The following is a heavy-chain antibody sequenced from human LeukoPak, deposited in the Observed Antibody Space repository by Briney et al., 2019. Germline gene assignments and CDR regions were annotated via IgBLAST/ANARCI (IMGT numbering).Heavy chain of an antibody. CDR3: ATRGYSSSWIVDY. CDR1: GYSFTSYW. D-gene: IGHD6-13*01. V-gene: IGHV5-10-1*01. Sequence: GESLKISCKGSGYSFTSYWISWVRQMPGKGLEWMGRIDPSDSYTNYSPSFQGHVTISADKSISTAYLQWSSLKASDTAMYYCATRGYSSSWIVDYWGQGTLVTVCS. J-gene: IGHJ4*02. CDR2: IDPSDSYT.